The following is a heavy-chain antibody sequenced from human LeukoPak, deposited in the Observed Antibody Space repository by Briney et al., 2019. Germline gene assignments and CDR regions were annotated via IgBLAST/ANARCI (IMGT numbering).Heavy chain of an antibody. V-gene: IGHV3-48*02. CDR2: ISSSSNKI. J-gene: IGHJ4*02. Sequence: GGSLRLSCAASGFTFSGYSMNWVRQAPGKGLEWVSYISSSSNKIYYADSIKGRFITSRDNAKNSLYLQMNSLRDEDTAVYYCARSGLRFLELLDYWGQGTLVTVSS. D-gene: IGHD3-3*01. CDR1: GFTFSGYS. CDR3: ARSGLRFLELLDY.